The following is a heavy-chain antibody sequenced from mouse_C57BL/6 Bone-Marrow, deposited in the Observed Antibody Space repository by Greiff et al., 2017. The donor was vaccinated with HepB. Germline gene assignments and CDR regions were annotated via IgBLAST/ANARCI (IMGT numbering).Heavy chain of an antibody. J-gene: IGHJ2*01. CDR2: ISYDGSN. D-gene: IGHD2-3*01. CDR3: ARGWLLRGYYFDY. V-gene: IGHV3-6*01. CDR1: GYSITSGYY. Sequence: EVHLVESGPGLVKPSQSLSLTCSVTGYSITSGYYWNWIRQFPGNKLEWMGYISYDGSNNYNPSLKNRISITRDTSKYQFFLKLNSVTTEDTATYYCARGWLLRGYYFDYWGQGTTLTVSS.